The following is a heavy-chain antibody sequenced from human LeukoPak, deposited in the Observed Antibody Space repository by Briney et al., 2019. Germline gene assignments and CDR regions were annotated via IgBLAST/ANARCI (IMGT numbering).Heavy chain of an antibody. Sequence: PGGSLRVSCAPSGLTVSSNYMSWVRQAPGKGLEWVSVIYSGGSTYYADSVKGRFTISRDNSKNTLYLQMSSLRAEDTAVYYCARYKYDSSGYPYYFDYWGQGALVTVSS. CDR2: IYSGGST. J-gene: IGHJ4*02. CDR3: ARYKYDSSGYPYYFDY. V-gene: IGHV3-53*01. D-gene: IGHD3-22*01. CDR1: GLTVSSNY.